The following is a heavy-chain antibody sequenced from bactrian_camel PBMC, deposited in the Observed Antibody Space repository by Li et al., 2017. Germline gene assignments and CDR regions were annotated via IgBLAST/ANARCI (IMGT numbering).Heavy chain of an antibody. D-gene: IGHD2*01. V-gene: IGHV3S68*01. CDR1: GGTTMHLTC. CDR2: IFTPDGHT. J-gene: IGHJ6*01. CDR3: AAQRLPCTILARMVPRYST. Sequence: VQLVESGGGAVQAGGSLELSCARSGGTTMHLTCMSWFRQAPGKQREGVAAIFTPDGHTYYTPSVKGRFTISRNTTGNTIYLQMNNLTPEDTAMYYCAAQRLPCTILARMVPRYSTWCQGTQVTVS.